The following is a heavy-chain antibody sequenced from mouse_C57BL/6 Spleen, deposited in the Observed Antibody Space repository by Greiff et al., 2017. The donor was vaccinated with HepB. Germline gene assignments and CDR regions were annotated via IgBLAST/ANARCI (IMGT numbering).Heavy chain of an antibody. Sequence: DVQLVESGEGLVKPGGSLKLSCAASGFTFSSYAMSWVRQTPEKRLEWVAYISSGGDYIYYADTVKGRFTISRDNARNTLYLQMSSLKSEDTAMYYCTRDGGGSSHWYFDVWGTGTTVTVSS. CDR2: ISSGGDYI. CDR3: TRDGGGSSHWYFDV. J-gene: IGHJ1*03. CDR1: GFTFSSYA. V-gene: IGHV5-9-1*02. D-gene: IGHD1-1*01.